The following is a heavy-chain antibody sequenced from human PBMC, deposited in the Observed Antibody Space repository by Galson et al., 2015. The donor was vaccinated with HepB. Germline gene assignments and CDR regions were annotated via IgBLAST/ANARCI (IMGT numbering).Heavy chain of an antibody. CDR2: IKQDGSEK. CDR3: AKGMDV. Sequence: SLRLSCAGSGFTFSNSWMTWVRQAPGKGLEWVANIKQDGSEKYYVDSVKGRFTISRDNAKNSVHPEMNSLRAEDTAVYYCAKGMDVWGQGTTVIVSS. J-gene: IGHJ6*02. CDR1: GFTFSNSW. V-gene: IGHV3-7*03.